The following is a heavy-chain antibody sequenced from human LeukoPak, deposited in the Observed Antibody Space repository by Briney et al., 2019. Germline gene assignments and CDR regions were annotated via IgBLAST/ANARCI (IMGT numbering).Heavy chain of an antibody. J-gene: IGHJ4*02. CDR3: AKGVVVAPDVTPFDY. V-gene: IGHV3-23*01. D-gene: IGHD2-2*01. Sequence: PGGSLRLSCAASGFTFSSYAMSWVRQAPGKGLEWVSGTSGRGASKYYADSVKGRFTISRDNSKNTLYLQMNSLRAEDTAVYYCAKGVVVAPDVTPFDYWGQGTLVTVSS. CDR1: GFTFSSYA. CDR2: TSGRGASK.